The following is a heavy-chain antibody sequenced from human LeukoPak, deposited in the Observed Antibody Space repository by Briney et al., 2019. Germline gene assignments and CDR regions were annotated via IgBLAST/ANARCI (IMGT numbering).Heavy chain of an antibody. V-gene: IGHV4-4*07. CDR2: IYTSGST. D-gene: IGHD3-22*01. Sequence: KTSETLSLTCTVSGGSISSYYWSWIRQPAGKGLEWIGRIYTSGSTNYNPSLKSRVTMSVGTSKNQFSLKLSSVTAADTAVYYCARDQGNYYDSSGYYDYWGQGTLVTVSS. CDR3: ARDQGNYYDSSGYYDY. CDR1: GGSISSYY. J-gene: IGHJ4*02.